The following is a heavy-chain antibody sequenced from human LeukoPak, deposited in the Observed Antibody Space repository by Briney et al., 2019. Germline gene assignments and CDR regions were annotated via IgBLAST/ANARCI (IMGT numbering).Heavy chain of an antibody. V-gene: IGHV3-49*04. Sequence: GGSLRLSCAASGFTFSSYGMSWVRQAPGKGLEWVGFIRSKAYGGTTEYAASVKGRFTISRDDSKSIAYLQMNSLKTEDTAVYYCTREGEYDILTGSGGDWFDPWGQGTLVTVSS. D-gene: IGHD3-9*01. CDR2: IRSKAYGGTT. CDR3: TREGEYDILTGSGGDWFDP. CDR1: GFTFSSYG. J-gene: IGHJ5*02.